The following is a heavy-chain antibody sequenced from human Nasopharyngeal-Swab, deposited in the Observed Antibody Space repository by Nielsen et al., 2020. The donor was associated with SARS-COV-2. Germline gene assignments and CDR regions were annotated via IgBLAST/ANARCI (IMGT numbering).Heavy chain of an antibody. D-gene: IGHD3-22*01. CDR2: INSDGSST. J-gene: IGHJ2*01. Sequence: VRQAPGKGLVWVSRINSDGSSTSYADSVKGRFTISRDNAKNTLYLQMNSLRAEDTAVYYCARGWNYYDSSGYYRGYFDLWGRGTLVTVSS. CDR3: ARGWNYYDSSGYYRGYFDL. V-gene: IGHV3-74*01.